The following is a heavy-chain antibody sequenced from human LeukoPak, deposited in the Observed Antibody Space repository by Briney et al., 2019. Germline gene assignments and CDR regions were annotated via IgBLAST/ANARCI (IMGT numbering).Heavy chain of an antibody. Sequence: AASVKVSCKASGGTFSSYAISWVRQAPGQGLERMGRIIPILGIANYAQKFQGRVTITADKSTSTAYMELSSLRSEDTAVYYCSCYDTNWYFDLWGRGTLVTVSS. J-gene: IGHJ2*01. D-gene: IGHD2-15*01. CDR1: GGTFSSYA. CDR2: IIPILGIA. CDR3: SCYDTNWYFDL. V-gene: IGHV1-69*04.